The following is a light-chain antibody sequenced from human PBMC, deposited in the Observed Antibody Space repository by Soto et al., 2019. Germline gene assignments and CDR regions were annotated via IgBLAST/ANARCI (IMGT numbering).Light chain of an antibody. J-gene: IGLJ2*01. V-gene: IGLV1-51*01. Sequence: QSVLTQPPSVSAAPGQKVTISCSGSSSNIGDNSVSCYQHLPGTAPKRLIYDNYKRSPGIPDRFSASKSGTSATLGITGLQTGDEADYYCGAWDSSLSVVVFGGGTKVTVL. CDR3: GAWDSSLSVVV. CDR2: DNY. CDR1: SSNIGDNS.